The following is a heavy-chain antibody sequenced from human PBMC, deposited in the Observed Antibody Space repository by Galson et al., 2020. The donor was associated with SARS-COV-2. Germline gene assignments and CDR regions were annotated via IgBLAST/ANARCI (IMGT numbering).Heavy chain of an antibody. D-gene: IGHD2-8*01. V-gene: IGHV4-34*01. CDR3: ARIMSMDV. Sequence: SETLSLTCAVYGGSFSGYYWSWIRHPPGKGLEWIGEINHSGSTNYNPSLKSRVTISVDTSKNQFSLKLSSVTAADTAVYYCARIMSMDVWGQGTTVTVSS. CDR2: INHSGST. CDR1: GGSFSGYY. J-gene: IGHJ6*02.